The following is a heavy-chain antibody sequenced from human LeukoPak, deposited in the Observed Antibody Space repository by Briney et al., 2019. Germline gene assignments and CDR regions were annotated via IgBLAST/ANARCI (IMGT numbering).Heavy chain of an antibody. Sequence: GGSLRLSCAASGFTFSDYYMSWIRQAPGKGLEWVGRIKSKTDGGTTDYAAPVKGRFTISRDDSKNTLYLQMNSLKTEDTAVYYCTTVGGYHPIPVDYWGQGTLVTVSS. V-gene: IGHV3-15*01. CDR3: TTVGGYHPIPVDY. D-gene: IGHD3-22*01. CDR1: GFTFSDYY. J-gene: IGHJ4*02. CDR2: IKSKTDGGTT.